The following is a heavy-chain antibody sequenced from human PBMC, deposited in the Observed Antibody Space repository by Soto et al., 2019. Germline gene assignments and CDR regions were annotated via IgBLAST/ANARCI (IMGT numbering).Heavy chain of an antibody. Sequence: GGSLRLSCAASGFTFNNYAMSWVRQAPGKGLEWVSAISGSGSSTYYADSVKGRFTISRDNSKNTLYLQMNSLRAEDTAVYYCARDRISSNYYYGMDVWGQGTTVTVSS. CDR3: ARDRISSNYYYGMDV. CDR2: ISGSGSST. J-gene: IGHJ6*02. D-gene: IGHD3-10*01. CDR1: GFTFNNYA. V-gene: IGHV3-23*01.